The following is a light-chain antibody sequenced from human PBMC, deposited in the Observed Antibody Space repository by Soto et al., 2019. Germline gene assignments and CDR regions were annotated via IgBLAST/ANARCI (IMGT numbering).Light chain of an antibody. J-gene: IGKJ5*01. CDR2: AAS. CDR1: QSISSY. CDR3: QQSYSTPFT. Sequence: DIQMTQSPFSLSASVGERVTITCRASQSISSYLNWYQQKPGKAPNLLIYAASSLQSGVPSRFSGSASGTDFTLTISSLHPEDFATYYCQQSYSTPFTFGQGTRLEIK. V-gene: IGKV1-39*01.